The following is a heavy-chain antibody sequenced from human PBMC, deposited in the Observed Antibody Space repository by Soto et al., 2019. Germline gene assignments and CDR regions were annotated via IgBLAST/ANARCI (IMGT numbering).Heavy chain of an antibody. J-gene: IGHJ5*02. V-gene: IGHV1-46*01. Sequence: QVQLVQSGAEVKKPGASVKVSCKASGYTFTNYYIHWVRQAPGQGLEWMGIINPTSGSTNYAQKFQGRATLTYDTSTTTVYMELSGLRSEDTAVLYCARDLAAGDPWGQGTLVTVSS. D-gene: IGHD6-13*01. CDR2: INPTSGST. CDR3: ARDLAAGDP. CDR1: GYTFTNYY.